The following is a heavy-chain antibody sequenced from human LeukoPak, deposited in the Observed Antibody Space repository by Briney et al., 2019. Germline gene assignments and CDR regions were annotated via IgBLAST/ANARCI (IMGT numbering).Heavy chain of an antibody. CDR1: GFTFSSYS. J-gene: IGHJ4*02. CDR2: ITSSNYI. Sequence: PGGSLRLSCAASGFTFSSYSINWVRQAPAKGLEWVSSITSSNYIYYADSVKGLFTISRDNAKNSLFLQMNSLRAEDTAVYYCARDKTFGYSRGYLDYWGQGTLGTVSS. V-gene: IGHV3-21*01. D-gene: IGHD6-19*01. CDR3: ARDKTFGYSRGYLDY.